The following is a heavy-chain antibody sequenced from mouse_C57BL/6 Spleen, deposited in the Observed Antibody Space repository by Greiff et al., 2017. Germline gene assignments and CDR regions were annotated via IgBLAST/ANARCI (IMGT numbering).Heavy chain of an antibody. D-gene: IGHD2-4*01. CDR2: ISSGSSTI. CDR1: GFTFSDYG. CDR3: ARGLRRDWFAY. V-gene: IGHV5-17*01. J-gene: IGHJ3*01. Sequence: DVHLVESGGGLVKPGGSLKLSCAASGFTFSDYGMHWVRPAPEKGLEWVAYISSGSSTIYYADTVKGRFTISRDNAKNTLFLQMTSLRSEDTAMYYCARGLRRDWFAYWGQGTLVTVSA.